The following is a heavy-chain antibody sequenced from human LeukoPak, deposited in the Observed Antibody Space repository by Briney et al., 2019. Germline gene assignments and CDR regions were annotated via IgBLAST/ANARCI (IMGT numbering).Heavy chain of an antibody. D-gene: IGHD2-15*01. Sequence: GGSLRLSCAASGFTFSSYGMHWVRQAPGKGLEWVAVIWYDGSNQYYADSVKGRFTISRDNSKNTLYLQMNSLRAEDTAVYYCARDPQYCSGGSCYHGFWFDPWGQGALVTVSS. CDR2: IWYDGSNQ. V-gene: IGHV3-33*01. CDR3: ARDPQYCSGGSCYHGFWFDP. CDR1: GFTFSSYG. J-gene: IGHJ5*02.